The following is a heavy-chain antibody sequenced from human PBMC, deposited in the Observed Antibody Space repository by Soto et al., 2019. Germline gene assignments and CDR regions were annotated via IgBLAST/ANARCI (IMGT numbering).Heavy chain of an antibody. J-gene: IGHJ4*02. V-gene: IGHV3-23*01. CDR1: GFTFSNYA. CDR3: AKGEGAVASTGLFDY. CDR2: ISGGGGRT. D-gene: IGHD6-19*01. Sequence: EVQLLESGGGLVQPGGSLRLSCAASGFTFSNYAMTWVRQAPGKGLEWVSTISGGGGRTYYADSVKGRFTISRDDSKNTLYLQINSLRAEDTAAYYCAKGEGAVASTGLFDYWGQGTLVTVSS.